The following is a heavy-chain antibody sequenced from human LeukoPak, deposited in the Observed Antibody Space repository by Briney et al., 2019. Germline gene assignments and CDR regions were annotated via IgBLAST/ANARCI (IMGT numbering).Heavy chain of an antibody. V-gene: IGHV1-2*02. CDR1: GYTFTGYY. CDR3: AREGESITVAEFGFDP. D-gene: IGHD6-19*01. CDR2: INPNTGGT. Sequence: ASVKVSCKASGYTFTGYYMHWVRQAPGQGLEWMGWINPNTGGTNYAQKFQGRVTMTRDTSISTAYMERSRLRSDDTAVYYCAREGESITVAEFGFDPWGQGSLVTVSS. J-gene: IGHJ5*02.